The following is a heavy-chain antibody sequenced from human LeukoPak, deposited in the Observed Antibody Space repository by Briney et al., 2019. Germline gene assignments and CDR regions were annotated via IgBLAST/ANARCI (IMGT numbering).Heavy chain of an antibody. D-gene: IGHD3-9*01. CDR3: AKVPDWALFDY. J-gene: IGHJ4*02. CDR2: INQDGSEK. CDR1: GFTFSTYW. V-gene: IGHV3-7*03. Sequence: PGGSLRLSCAASGFTFSTYWMSWVRQAPGKGLEWVANINQDGSEKYYVDSVKGRFTISRDNAKNSLYLQMNSLRAEDTAVYYCAKVPDWALFDYWGQGTLVTVSS.